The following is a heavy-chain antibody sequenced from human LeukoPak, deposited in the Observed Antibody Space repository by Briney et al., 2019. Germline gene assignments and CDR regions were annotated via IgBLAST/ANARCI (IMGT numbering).Heavy chain of an antibody. CDR1: GGSFSGYY. Sequence: SETLSLTCAVYGGSFSGYYWSWIRQPPGKGLEWIGEINHSGSTNYNPSLKSRVTISVDTSKNQFSLKLSSVTAADTAVYYCASSRRPALDYWGQGTRVTVSS. D-gene: IGHD1-1*01. CDR2: INHSGST. V-gene: IGHV4-34*01. J-gene: IGHJ4*02. CDR3: ASSRRPALDY.